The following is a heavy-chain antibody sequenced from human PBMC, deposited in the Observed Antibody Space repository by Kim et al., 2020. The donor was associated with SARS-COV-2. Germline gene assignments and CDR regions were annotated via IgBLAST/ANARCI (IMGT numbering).Heavy chain of an antibody. V-gene: IGHV4-59*01. Sequence: NPAPKSRVTIAVDTSKNPFSLKLSSVTAADTAVYYCARITTVTKYYFDYWGQGTLVTVSS. CDR3: ARITTVTKYYFDY. J-gene: IGHJ4*02. D-gene: IGHD4-17*01.